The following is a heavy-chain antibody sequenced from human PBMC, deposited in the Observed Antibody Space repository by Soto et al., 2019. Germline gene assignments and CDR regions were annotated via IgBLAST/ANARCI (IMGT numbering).Heavy chain of an antibody. J-gene: IGHJ6*02. CDR1: GGSISSGGYY. D-gene: IGHD3-3*01. V-gene: IGHV4-31*03. CDR3: ARGSRFLEWLSYMDV. Sequence: QVQLQESGPGLVKPSQTLSLTCTVSGGSISSGGYYWSWIRQHPGKVLEWIGYVYYSGSTYYNPSLKSRVTISVDTSKNQFSLKLSSVTAADTAVYYCARGSRFLEWLSYMDVWGQGTTVTVSS. CDR2: VYYSGST.